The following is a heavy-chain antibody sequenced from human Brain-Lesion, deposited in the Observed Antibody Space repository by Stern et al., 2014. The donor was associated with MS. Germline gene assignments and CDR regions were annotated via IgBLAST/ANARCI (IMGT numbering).Heavy chain of an antibody. D-gene: IGHD4-17*01. CDR3: ARDYGDLEFDL. V-gene: IGHV4-61*02. CDR1: GGPISSHSYY. Sequence: DQLVESGPGLVKPSQTLSLTCTVSGGPISSHSYYWSWIRQPAGKGLEWIGRIYASGNTNYNPSLQRRVSISLDNSKNQLSLRLSSVTASDTAVYYCARDYGDLEFDLWGQGTLVTVSS. CDR2: IYASGNT. J-gene: IGHJ4*02.